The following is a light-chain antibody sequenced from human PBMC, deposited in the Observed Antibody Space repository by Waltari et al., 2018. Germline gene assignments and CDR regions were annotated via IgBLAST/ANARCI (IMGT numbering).Light chain of an antibody. CDR1: SSDIGDNNS. CDR2: EVH. J-gene: IGLJ2*01. CDR3: SSYTAGNIVI. Sequence: QSALTQPASVSGSPGQSIIIPCPGTSSDIGDNNSVSWYQHHPGKAPKLMIYEVHHRPSGISYRFSGSKSGSTASLTISGVQAEDEADYYCSSYTAGNIVIFGGGTKVTVL. V-gene: IGLV2-14*01.